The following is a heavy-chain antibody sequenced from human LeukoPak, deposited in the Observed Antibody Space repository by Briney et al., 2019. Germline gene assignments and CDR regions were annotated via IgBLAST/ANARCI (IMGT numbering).Heavy chain of an antibody. CDR3: AAELMSGHFDH. V-gene: IGHV1-69*06. CDR1: GGTFSSYA. Sequence: ASVKVSCKASGGTFSSYAISWVRQAPGQGLEWMGGIIPIFGTANYAQKFQGRVTMTEDTSTDTAYMELSSLRSEDTAVYYCAAELMSGHFDHWGQGTLVTVSS. CDR2: IIPIFGTA. J-gene: IGHJ4*02. D-gene: IGHD3-10*01.